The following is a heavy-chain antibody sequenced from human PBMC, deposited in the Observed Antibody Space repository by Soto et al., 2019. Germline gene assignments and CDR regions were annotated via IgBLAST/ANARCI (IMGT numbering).Heavy chain of an antibody. Sequence: QVQLVESGGGVIQTGRSLRLSCAASGFPFTTYGMHWVREGPGKGLEWVAVISYDGSNKDYADSVKGRFTISRDNSKNTLFLQMNSLRPEDTTLYYCVGGQYYFDYRGQGTLVTVSS. CDR1: GFPFTTYG. D-gene: IGHD6-25*01. V-gene: IGHV3-30*03. CDR3: VGGQYYFDY. J-gene: IGHJ4*02. CDR2: ISYDGSNK.